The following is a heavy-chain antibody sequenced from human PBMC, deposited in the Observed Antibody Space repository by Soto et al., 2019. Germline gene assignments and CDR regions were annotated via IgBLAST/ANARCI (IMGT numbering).Heavy chain of an antibody. D-gene: IGHD5-12*01. J-gene: IGHJ4*02. Sequence: ASVKVSCKASGYTFTCYSIHWVRQAPGQGPEWMGIINPNGGSTSYAQRFQGRVTMTRDESTNSVYMELRSLRSDDTAVYYCARGGEGYNFGAVYWGQGTPVTVSS. CDR2: INPNGGST. CDR1: GYTFTCYS. V-gene: IGHV1-46*01. CDR3: ARGGEGYNFGAVY.